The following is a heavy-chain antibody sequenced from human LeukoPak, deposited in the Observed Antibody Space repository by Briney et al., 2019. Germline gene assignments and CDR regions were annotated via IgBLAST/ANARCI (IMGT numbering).Heavy chain of an antibody. CDR3: ARDHNYYDSSGYYYVHNWFDP. Sequence: SVKVSCKAPGGTFSSYAISWVRQAPGQGLEWMGRIIPILGIANYAQKFQGRVTITADKSTSTAYMELSSLRSEDTAVYYCARDHNYYDSSGYYYVHNWFDPWGQGTLVTVSS. CDR2: IIPILGIA. V-gene: IGHV1-69*04. J-gene: IGHJ5*02. CDR1: GGTFSSYA. D-gene: IGHD3-22*01.